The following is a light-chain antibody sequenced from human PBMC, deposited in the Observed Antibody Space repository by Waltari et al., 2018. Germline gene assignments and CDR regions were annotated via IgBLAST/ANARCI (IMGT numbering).Light chain of an antibody. Sequence: DIQMTQSPSTLSASVGDRVTITCRASPSVNAWLAWYQQKPGKAPKLLIYTASNLERGVPSRFSGSASGTEFTLAISSLQPEDFATYYCQQYSSYPWTFGQGT. CDR1: PSVNAW. CDR2: TAS. CDR3: QQYSSYPWT. V-gene: IGKV1-5*03. J-gene: IGKJ1*01.